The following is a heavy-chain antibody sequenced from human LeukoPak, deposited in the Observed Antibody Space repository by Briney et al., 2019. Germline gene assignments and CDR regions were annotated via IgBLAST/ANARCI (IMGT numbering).Heavy chain of an antibody. Sequence: SETLSLTCTVSGGSISSYYWSWIRQPPGKGLEWIGYIYYSGSTNYNPSLKSRITISVDTSKNQFSLKLSSVTAADTVVYYCASGSYAFYYMDVWGKGTTVTVSS. D-gene: IGHD1-26*01. CDR2: IYYSGST. J-gene: IGHJ6*03. CDR3: ASGSYAFYYMDV. CDR1: GGSISSYY. V-gene: IGHV4-59*01.